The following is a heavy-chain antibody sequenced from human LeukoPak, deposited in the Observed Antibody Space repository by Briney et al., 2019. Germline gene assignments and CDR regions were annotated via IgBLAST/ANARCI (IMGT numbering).Heavy chain of an antibody. CDR2: GWYDGTKE. J-gene: IGHJ4*02. V-gene: IGHV3-33*01. Sequence: PGGSLRLSCAASGFSFRSYAMHWVRQAPGKGLEWVAVGWYDGTKEYYADSLKGRFTISRDNSKNTLTLQMNSLRAEDTAVYYCARDIHYFDSSASGFWGQGTLVTVSP. D-gene: IGHD3-22*01. CDR3: ARDIHYFDSSASGF. CDR1: GFSFRSYA.